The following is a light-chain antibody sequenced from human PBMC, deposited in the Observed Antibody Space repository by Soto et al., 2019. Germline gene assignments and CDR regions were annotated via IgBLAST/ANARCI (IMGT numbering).Light chain of an antibody. CDR3: NQRQSWPRT. CDR2: AAS. V-gene: IGKV1-39*01. CDR1: QSISNH. Sequence: DIQMTQSPYSLTATVDHRAIIPRRASQSISNHLNWYQQKPGKAPKLLIFAASSLQSGVPSRFSGSRSGPDFTLTISSLEPEESAVYYCNQRQSWPRTVGKGTKVAIK. J-gene: IGKJ1*01.